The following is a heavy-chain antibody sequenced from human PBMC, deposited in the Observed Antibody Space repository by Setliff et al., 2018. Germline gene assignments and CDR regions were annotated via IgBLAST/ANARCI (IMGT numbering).Heavy chain of an antibody. J-gene: IGHJ6*02. V-gene: IGHV1-69*05. D-gene: IGHD3-3*01. CDR2: IIPIFGTV. Sequence: SVKVSCKASGYTFINYEINWVRQAPGQGLERMGGIIPIFGTVNYAQKFQDRVTITTDESTSTAYMELSSLRSEDTAFYYCARGAVLGVVNNYYYGMDVWGQGTTVTVSS. CDR1: GYTFINYE. CDR3: ARGAVLGVVNNYYYGMDV.